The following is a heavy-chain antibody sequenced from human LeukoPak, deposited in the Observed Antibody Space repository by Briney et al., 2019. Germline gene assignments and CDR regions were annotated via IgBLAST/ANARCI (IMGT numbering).Heavy chain of an antibody. CDR1: GFTFSSYG. V-gene: IGHV3-33*01. D-gene: IGHD6-13*01. CDR3: ARGSPGSSWYVVDY. Sequence: PGRSLRLSCAASGFTFSSYGMHWVRQAPGKGLEWVAVIWYDGSNKYYADSVKGRFTISRDNSKNTLYLQMNSLRAEDTAVYYCARGSPGSSWYVVDYWGQGTLVTVSS. CDR2: IWYDGSNK. J-gene: IGHJ4*02.